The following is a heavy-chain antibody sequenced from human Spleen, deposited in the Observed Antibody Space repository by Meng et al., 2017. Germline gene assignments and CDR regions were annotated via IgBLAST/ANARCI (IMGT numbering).Heavy chain of an antibody. CDR1: GYTFPDYW. CDR2: INPKSGDT. D-gene: IGHD6-13*01. Sequence: QGQVGQSGAEMKKPGASVKVSCKASGYTFPDYWLHWVRRAPGQGLEWMGRINPKSGDTHYAQRFQGRVTMTGDTSISTAYMELSGLRSDDTAMYYCARDEDISAAGKLFGDYWGQGTLVTVSS. J-gene: IGHJ4*02. V-gene: IGHV1-2*06. CDR3: ARDEDISAAGKLFGDY.